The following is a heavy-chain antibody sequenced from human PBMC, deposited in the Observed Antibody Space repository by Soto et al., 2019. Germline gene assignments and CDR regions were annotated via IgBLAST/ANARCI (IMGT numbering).Heavy chain of an antibody. J-gene: IGHJ6*02. Sequence: EVQLVESGGGLLQPGGSLRLSCAVSGSTFSNDWMHWVRQAPGKGLVWVSHINSDGSSTNYADFVKGRFTIARDNAKNTVYLQMNSLRAEDTAVYYCARDGSYSIDVWGQGTTVTVSS. CDR2: INSDGSST. V-gene: IGHV3-74*01. CDR1: GSTFSNDW. CDR3: ARDGSYSIDV.